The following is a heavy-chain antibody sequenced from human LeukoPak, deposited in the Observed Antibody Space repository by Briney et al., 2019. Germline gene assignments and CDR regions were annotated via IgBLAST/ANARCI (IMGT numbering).Heavy chain of an antibody. Sequence: SVKVSCKASGGTFSSYAISWVRQAPGQGLEWMGRIIPILGIANYAQKFQGRVTITADKSTSTAYMELSSLRSEDTAVYYCARSIAVAGSLYWGQGTLVTVSS. V-gene: IGHV1-69*04. D-gene: IGHD6-19*01. CDR3: ARSIAVAGSLY. CDR2: IIPILGIA. J-gene: IGHJ4*02. CDR1: GGTFSSYA.